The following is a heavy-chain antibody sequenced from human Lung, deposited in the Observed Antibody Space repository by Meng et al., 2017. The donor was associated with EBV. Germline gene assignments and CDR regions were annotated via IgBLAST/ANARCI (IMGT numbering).Heavy chain of an antibody. Sequence: QVQLHQLVRGLVKPSQTFPRTCAISGYSVSTTTAAAWNWIRQSPSRGLEWLGRTYYRSKWYTDYAVSVRSRIIISSDTSKNQFSLQLNSVTLEDTAVYYCTREASTGDFDYWGQGTLVTVSS. V-gene: IGHV6-1*01. J-gene: IGHJ4*02. CDR2: TYYRSKWYT. CDR1: GYSVSTTTAAA. D-gene: IGHD7-27*01. CDR3: TREASTGDFDY.